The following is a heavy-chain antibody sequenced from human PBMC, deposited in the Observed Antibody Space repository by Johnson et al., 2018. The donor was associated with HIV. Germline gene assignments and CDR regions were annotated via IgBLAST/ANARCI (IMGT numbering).Heavy chain of an antibody. J-gene: IGHJ3*02. CDR3: ARGLAGAFDI. CDR1: GFTFSSYW. D-gene: IGHD3-9*01. CDR2: IRYDGSST. V-gene: IGHV3-33*08. Sequence: QVQLVESGGGVVQPGRSLRLSCAASGFTFSSYWMSWVRQAPGKGLEWMTLIRYDGSSTNYADSVKGRFTISRDNAKNTLYLQMNSLRAEDTAVYYCARGLAGAFDIWGQGTMVTVSS.